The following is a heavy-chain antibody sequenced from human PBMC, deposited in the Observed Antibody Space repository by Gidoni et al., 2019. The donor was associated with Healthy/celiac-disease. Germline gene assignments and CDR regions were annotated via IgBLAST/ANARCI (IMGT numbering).Heavy chain of an antibody. Sequence: EVQLVESGGGLVKPGGSLRLSCAASGFTFSSYSMNWVRQAPGKGLEWVSSISSSSSYIYYADSVKGRFTISRDNAKNSLYLQMNSLRAEDTAVYYCARARRIAAAGDYWGQGTLVTVSS. J-gene: IGHJ4*02. D-gene: IGHD6-13*01. CDR3: ARARRIAAAGDY. CDR1: GFTFSSYS. CDR2: ISSSSSYI. V-gene: IGHV3-21*01.